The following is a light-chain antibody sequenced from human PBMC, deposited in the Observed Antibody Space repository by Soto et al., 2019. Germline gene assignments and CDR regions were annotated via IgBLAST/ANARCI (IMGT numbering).Light chain of an antibody. Sequence: DIQLTQSPSFLSASVGDRVTVTCRASQDIRSYIVWYQQKPGKAPKLLIYVASTLHSGVPSRFSGSGSETEFTLTIPSLQPEDFATYYCQQVDRYPYNFGQGTKLAIK. J-gene: IGKJ2*01. V-gene: IGKV1-9*01. CDR2: VAS. CDR1: QDIRSY. CDR3: QQVDRYPYN.